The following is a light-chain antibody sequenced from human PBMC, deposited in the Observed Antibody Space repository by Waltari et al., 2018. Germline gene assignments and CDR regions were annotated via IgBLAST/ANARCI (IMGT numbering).Light chain of an antibody. J-gene: IGLJ2*01. Sequence: QSVLTQPPSASGPPGQTATISCSGSTSNIGSNTVHWYQQLPGTAPKLLTQSNNQTPSGVPDRFSGSKSGTSASLIIRGLQSEDEAEYFCAAWDDSLKAVLFGGGTKLTVL. CDR2: SNN. CDR1: TSNIGSNT. CDR3: AAWDDSLKAVL. V-gene: IGLV1-44*01.